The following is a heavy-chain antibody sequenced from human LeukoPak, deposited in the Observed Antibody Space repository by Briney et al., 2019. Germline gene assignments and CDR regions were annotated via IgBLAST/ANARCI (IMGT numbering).Heavy chain of an antibody. CDR3: ARHVESTDYGFWSGYFMFDN. V-gene: IGHV4-59*08. D-gene: IGHD3-3*01. CDR1: VHSLTIYY. CDR2: YSYKWSA. Sequence: DPETLICTVCVHSLTIYYWRWIRHPTGRGVVCIGHYSYKWSANYNASLKSRGSIAVDRSKNQFSRKLTSVTAADSAVYYCARHVESTDYGFWSGYFMFDNWGQGTRVTVSS. J-gene: IGHJ4*02.